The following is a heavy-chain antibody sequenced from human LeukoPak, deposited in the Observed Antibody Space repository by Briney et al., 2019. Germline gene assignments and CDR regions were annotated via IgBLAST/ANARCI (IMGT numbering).Heavy chain of an antibody. CDR2: MYYTGVES. CDR1: GGSMNTYY. D-gene: IGHD5-18*01. CDR3: LRQPAATAAFDL. Sequence: SETLSLTCTVSGGSMNTYYWSWIRRPPGKGLEFIGYMYYTGVESSYNPSLKSRLTLSADTSKSQFSLTLTSVTTADTALYYCLRQPAATAAFDLWAQGTLVTVSS. V-gene: IGHV4-59*08. J-gene: IGHJ3*01.